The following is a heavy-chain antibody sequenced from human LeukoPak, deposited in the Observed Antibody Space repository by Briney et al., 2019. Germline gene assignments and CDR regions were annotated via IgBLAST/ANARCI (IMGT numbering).Heavy chain of an antibody. Sequence: GGSLRLSCAVSGFSFSDAWMSWVRQTPGKGLEWVGRIESKTDGGTTDYAALVKGRFTISRDDSTNTLYLQMNSLKSEDTALYYCTTYGSGRKFDYWGQGILVTVSS. CDR2: IESKTDGGTT. CDR1: GFSFSDAW. CDR3: TTYGSGRKFDY. V-gene: IGHV3-15*04. D-gene: IGHD3-10*01. J-gene: IGHJ4*02.